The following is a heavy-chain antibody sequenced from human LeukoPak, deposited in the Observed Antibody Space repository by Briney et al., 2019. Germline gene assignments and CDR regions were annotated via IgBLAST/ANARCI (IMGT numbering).Heavy chain of an antibody. CDR3: AGDMVRGYILRRVLEH. J-gene: IGHJ4*02. V-gene: IGHV1-2*02. CDR2: INPNNGDT. D-gene: IGHD3-10*01. Sequence: GASVKVSCKASGYSFTSHYMHWVRQAPGQGLEWMGWINPNNGDTDYAQKFQGRVTLTRDTSINTAYMELNRLRSDDTAVYYCAGDMVRGYILRRVLEHWGQGTLVTVSS. CDR1: GYSFTSHY.